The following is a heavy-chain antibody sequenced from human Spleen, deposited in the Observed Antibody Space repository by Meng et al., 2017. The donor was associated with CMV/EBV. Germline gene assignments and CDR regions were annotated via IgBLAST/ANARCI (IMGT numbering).Heavy chain of an antibody. V-gene: IGHV4-39*07. CDR1: GGSISSRNHY. D-gene: IGHD1-7*01. CDR2: IYYSGSA. CDR3: ARGGTTLGPWFDP. Sequence: TLSLTCAVTGGSISSRNHYWGWIRQPPGKGLEWIGNIYYSGSAYYNPSLKSRATISVDASKNHLSLKLNSVTAADTAVYYCARGGTTLGPWFDPWGQGTLVTVSS. J-gene: IGHJ5*02.